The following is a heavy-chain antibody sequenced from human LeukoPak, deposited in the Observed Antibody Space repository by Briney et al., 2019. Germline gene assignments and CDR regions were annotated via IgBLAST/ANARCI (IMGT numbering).Heavy chain of an antibody. CDR2: IGAGGVIT. CDR1: GFTFSSYG. CDR3: AKAATQSSYYFDY. D-gene: IGHD1-1*01. J-gene: IGHJ4*02. Sequence: GGSLRLSCAASGFTFSSYGMRWVRQAPGKGLEWVSAIGAGGVITYYADSVKGRFTISRDDSKNTLFLQMNSLRAEDTAVYHCAKAATQSSYYFDYWGQGALVTVSS. V-gene: IGHV3-23*01.